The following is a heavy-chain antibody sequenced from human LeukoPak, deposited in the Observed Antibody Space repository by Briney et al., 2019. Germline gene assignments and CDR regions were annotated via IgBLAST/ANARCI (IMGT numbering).Heavy chain of an antibody. Sequence: GGPLRLSCAASGFIFSNVWMNWVGKAQEKGLEWVGRIKSKSAGGTTDFAAPVKGRFTISRDDSKNTLYLQMNSLTSEDTAVYYCAQGSGQYYEYWGQGTLVTVSS. CDR2: IKSKSAGGTT. CDR3: AQGSGQYYEY. D-gene: IGHD3-22*01. CDR1: GFIFSNVW. J-gene: IGHJ4*02. V-gene: IGHV3-15*07.